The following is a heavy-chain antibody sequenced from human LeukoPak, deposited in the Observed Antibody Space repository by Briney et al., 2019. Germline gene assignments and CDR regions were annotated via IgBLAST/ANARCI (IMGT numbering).Heavy chain of an antibody. D-gene: IGHD2-21*01. CDR2: ISTSDSTI. CDR3: ARTLAPPPDY. V-gene: IGHV3-11*04. CDR1: GFTFSDYY. Sequence: RPGGSLRLSCAASGFTFSDYYMSWIRQAPGKGLEWVSYISTSDSTISYADSVKGRFTISRDNAKNSLYLQMNSLRAEDTAVYYCARTLAPPPDYWGQGTLVTVSS. J-gene: IGHJ4*02.